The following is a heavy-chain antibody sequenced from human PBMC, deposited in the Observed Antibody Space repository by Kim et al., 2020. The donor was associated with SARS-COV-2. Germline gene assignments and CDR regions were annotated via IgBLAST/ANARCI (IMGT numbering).Heavy chain of an antibody. J-gene: IGHJ6*02. CDR1: GYTFTSYY. Sequence: ASVKVSCKASGYTFTSYYMHWVRQAPGQGLEWMGIINPSGGSTSYAQKFQGRVTMTRDTSTSTVYMELSSLRSEDTAVYYCARDGSTSCYQWCHYYYGMDVWGQGTTVTVSS. D-gene: IGHD2-2*01. CDR2: INPSGGST. V-gene: IGHV1-46*01. CDR3: ARDGSTSCYQWCHYYYGMDV.